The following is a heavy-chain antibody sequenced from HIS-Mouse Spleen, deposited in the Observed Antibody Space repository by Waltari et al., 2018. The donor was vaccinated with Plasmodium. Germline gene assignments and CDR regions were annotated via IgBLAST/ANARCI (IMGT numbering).Heavy chain of an antibody. D-gene: IGHD1-26*01. CDR2: IYSGGST. V-gene: IGHV3-66*01. Sequence: EVQLVESGGGLVQPGGSLRLSCAASGFTVSRNYMSCVRPAPGKGLECVSVIYSGGSTYYADSVKGRFTISRDNSKNTLYLQMNSLRAEDTAVYYCATPRVGGSYFDYWGQGTLVTVSS. CDR1: GFTVSRNY. CDR3: ATPRVGGSYFDY. J-gene: IGHJ4*02.